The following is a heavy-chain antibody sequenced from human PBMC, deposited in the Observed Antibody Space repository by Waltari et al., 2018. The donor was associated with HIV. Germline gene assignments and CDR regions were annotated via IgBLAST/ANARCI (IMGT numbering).Heavy chain of an antibody. D-gene: IGHD3-9*01. CDR2: IYYSGST. Sequence: QVQLQESGPGLVKPSETLSLTCTVSGGSISSYSWRWIRHPPGKGLEWIGYIYYSGSTNYNPSLKSRVTISVDTSKNQFSLKLSSVTAADTAVYYCARGKNDILTGYYKGYYGMDVWGQGTTVTVSS. CDR3: ARGKNDILTGYYKGYYGMDV. J-gene: IGHJ6*02. CDR1: GGSISSYS. V-gene: IGHV4-59*01.